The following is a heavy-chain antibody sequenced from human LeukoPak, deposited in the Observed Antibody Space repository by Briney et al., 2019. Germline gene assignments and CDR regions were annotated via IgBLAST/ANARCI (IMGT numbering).Heavy chain of an antibody. CDR3: ARVIGSYGDSAY. CDR1: GFTFSSYS. V-gene: IGHV3-48*04. J-gene: IGHJ4*02. D-gene: IGHD3-16*01. Sequence: GGSLRLSCAASGFTFSSYSMNWVRQAPGKGLEWLSYISSTSSAIYYADSLKGRFTISRDNSKNSLYLQMDSLRAEDTAVYYCARVIGSYGDSAYWGQGTLVTVSS. CDR2: ISSTSSAI.